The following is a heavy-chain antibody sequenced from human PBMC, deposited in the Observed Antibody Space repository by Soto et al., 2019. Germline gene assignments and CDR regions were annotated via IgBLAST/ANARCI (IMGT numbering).Heavy chain of an antibody. J-gene: IGHJ4*02. Sequence: GGSLRLSCAASGCTFTIYAMSWVRQAPGKGLEWVSGITDFGGGTYYADSVKGRFTISRDNSKNTLYLQMNSLRAEDTAIYYCAKDGEVGFGKYYFYYWGQGTLVTVSS. CDR3: AKDGEVGFGKYYFYY. D-gene: IGHD3-10*01. CDR1: GCTFTIYA. CDR2: ITDFGGGT. V-gene: IGHV3-23*01.